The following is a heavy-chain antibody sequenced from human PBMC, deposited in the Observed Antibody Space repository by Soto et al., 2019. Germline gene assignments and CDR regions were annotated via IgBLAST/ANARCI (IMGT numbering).Heavy chain of an antibody. V-gene: IGHV2-5*02. CDR1: GFSLTTSGVG. J-gene: IGHJ5*02. D-gene: IGHD1-20*01. Sequence: QITLKESGPTLVKPTQTLTLTCTFSGFSLTTSGVGVGWIRQTPGKALEWLAVIYWDDDKRYSPSLNSRLTIIKDTSKNQVVLIMTNMDPVDTATYFCAHRRPWSSNWNSGWFDPWGQGTLASVSS. CDR2: IYWDDDK. CDR3: AHRRPWSSNWNSGWFDP.